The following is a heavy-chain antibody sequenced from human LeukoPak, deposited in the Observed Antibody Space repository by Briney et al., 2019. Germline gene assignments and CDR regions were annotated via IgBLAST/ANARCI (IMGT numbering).Heavy chain of an antibody. J-gene: IGHJ4*02. Sequence: GGSLRLSCAASGFTFSSYSMNWVRQAPGKGLEWVSSISSSSSYIYYADSVKGRFTISRDNAKNSLYLQMNSLRAEDTAVYYCARASSGWHGNFDYWGQGTLVTVSS. CDR2: ISSSSSYI. V-gene: IGHV3-21*01. D-gene: IGHD6-19*01. CDR3: ARASSGWHGNFDY. CDR1: GFTFSSYS.